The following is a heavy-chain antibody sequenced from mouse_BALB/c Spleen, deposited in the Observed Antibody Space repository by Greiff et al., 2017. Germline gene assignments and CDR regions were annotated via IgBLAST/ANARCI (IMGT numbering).Heavy chain of an antibody. D-gene: IGHD2-10*02. V-gene: IGHV3-2*02. CDR3: ARKEYGNYDYAMDY. CDR2: ISYSGST. CDR1: GYSITSDYA. Sequence: VQLQQSGPGLVKPSQSLSLTCTVTGYSITSDYAWNWIRQFPGNKLEWMGYISYSGSTSYNPSLKSRISITRDTSKNQFFLQLNSVTTEDTATYYCARKEYGNYDYAMDYWGQGTSVTVSS. J-gene: IGHJ4*01.